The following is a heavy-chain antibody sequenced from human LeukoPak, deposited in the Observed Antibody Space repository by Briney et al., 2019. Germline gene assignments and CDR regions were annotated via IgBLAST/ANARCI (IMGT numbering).Heavy chain of an antibody. CDR1: VGSISSGCYS. Sequence: SETLSLTCAVSVGSISSGCYSWSWIRQPPGKGLEWIGYIYHSGSTYYNPSLKSRVTISVDRSKNQFSLKLSSVTAADTAVYYCARGRGMRDAFDIWGQGTMVTVSS. CDR3: ARGRGMRDAFDI. V-gene: IGHV4-30-2*01. J-gene: IGHJ3*02. D-gene: IGHD3-10*01. CDR2: IYHSGST.